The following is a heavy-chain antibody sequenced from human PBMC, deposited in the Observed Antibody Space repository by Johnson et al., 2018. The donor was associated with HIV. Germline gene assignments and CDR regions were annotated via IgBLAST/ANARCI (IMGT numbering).Heavy chain of an antibody. D-gene: IGHD3-22*01. CDR1: GFSFNSYG. CDR3: AKDRILSGYESSGRLGSAAFDI. Sequence: QVQLVESGGGVVQPGWSLRLSCAASGFSFNSYGMHWVRQAPGKGLEWVAFIRYDGTNKYYVDSVKGRFTISRDNAKNSLYLQMNSLRAEDTAVYYCAKDRILSGYESSGRLGSAAFDIWGQGTMVTVSS. CDR2: IRYDGTNK. V-gene: IGHV3-30*02. J-gene: IGHJ3*02.